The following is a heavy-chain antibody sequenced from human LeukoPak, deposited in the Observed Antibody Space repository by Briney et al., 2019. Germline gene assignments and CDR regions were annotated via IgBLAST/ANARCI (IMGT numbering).Heavy chain of an antibody. J-gene: IGHJ5*01. Sequence: PSETLSLTCTVSGDSPSNFYWNWIRQSPGKGLEWIGNIHYSGSSVYNPSLKSRGTISIDTSRRQFFLKLSSVTAADTAVYFCALAPNSNWFDFWGPGTLVTVSS. D-gene: IGHD2-8*01. CDR1: GDSPSNFY. V-gene: IGHV4-59*03. CDR2: IHYSGSS. CDR3: ALAPNSNWFDF.